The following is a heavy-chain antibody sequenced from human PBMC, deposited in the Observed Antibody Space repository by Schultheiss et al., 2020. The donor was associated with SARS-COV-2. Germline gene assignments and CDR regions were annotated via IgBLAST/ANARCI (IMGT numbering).Heavy chain of an antibody. CDR3: ARGRRLQGGNWFDP. V-gene: IGHV4-34*01. J-gene: IGHJ5*02. Sequence: SETLSLTCTVSGGSLSGGTYYWSWIRQPPGKGLEWIGEINHSGSTNYNPSLKTRVTISGDTSKNQFSLKLSSVTAADTAVYYCARGRRLQGGNWFDPWGQGTLVTVSS. CDR1: GGSLSGGTYY. CDR2: INHSGST. D-gene: IGHD4-11*01.